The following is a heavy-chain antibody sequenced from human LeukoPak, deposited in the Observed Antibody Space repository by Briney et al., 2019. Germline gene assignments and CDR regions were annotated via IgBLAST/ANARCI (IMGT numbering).Heavy chain of an antibody. J-gene: IGHJ4*02. CDR3: AKGSIAAHDAKTTLDY. CDR2: ISGSGGST. CDR1: GFILRSYA. V-gene: IGHV3-23*01. Sequence: GGSLRLSCAASGFILRSYAMSWVRQAPGKGLEWVSAISGSGGSTYYADSVRGRLTISRDNSKNTLYVQMNSLRVEDTAVYYCAKGSIAAHDAKTTLDYWGQGTLVTVSS. D-gene: IGHD6-13*01.